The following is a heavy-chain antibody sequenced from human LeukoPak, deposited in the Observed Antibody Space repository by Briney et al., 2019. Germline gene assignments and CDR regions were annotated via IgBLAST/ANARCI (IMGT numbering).Heavy chain of an antibody. Sequence: PGGSLRLSCAASGFAFSDYWMSWVRQAPGKGLEWVANMNQGGSEKYYVDSVKGRFTISRDNAKNSLYLQMNSLRAEDTAVYYCARRYYPFDYWGQGTLVTVSS. V-gene: IGHV3-7*03. CDR2: MNQGGSEK. CDR3: ARRYYPFDY. J-gene: IGHJ4*02. D-gene: IGHD3-10*01. CDR1: GFAFSDYW.